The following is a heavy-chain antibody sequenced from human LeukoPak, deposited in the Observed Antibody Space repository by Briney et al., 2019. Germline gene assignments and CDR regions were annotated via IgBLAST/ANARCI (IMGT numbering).Heavy chain of an antibody. J-gene: IGHJ4*02. CDR1: GYTFTGYC. V-gene: IGHV1-2*02. CDR2: INPNSGGT. CDR3: ARSLLWFGESYYFDY. Sequence: ASVKVSCKASGYTFTGYCMHWVRQAPGQGLEWMGWINPNSGGTNYAQKFQGGVTMTRDTSISTAYMELSRLRSDDTAVYYCARSLLWFGESYYFDYWGQGTLVTVSS. D-gene: IGHD3-10*01.